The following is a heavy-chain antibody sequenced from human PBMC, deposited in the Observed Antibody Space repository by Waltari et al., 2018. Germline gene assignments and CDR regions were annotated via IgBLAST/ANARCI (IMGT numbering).Heavy chain of an antibody. CDR1: GGTFSSYA. CDR2: IIPICGTA. J-gene: IGHJ6*02. D-gene: IGHD3-22*01. Sequence: QVQLVQSGAEVKKPGSSVKVSCKASGGTFSSYAISWVRQAPGQGLEWMGGIIPICGTANYAQKFQGRVTITADESTSTAYMELSSLRSEDTAVYYCARAPYYYDSSGPPHYYYYGMDVWGQGTTVTVSS. CDR3: ARAPYYYDSSGPPHYYYYGMDV. V-gene: IGHV1-69*01.